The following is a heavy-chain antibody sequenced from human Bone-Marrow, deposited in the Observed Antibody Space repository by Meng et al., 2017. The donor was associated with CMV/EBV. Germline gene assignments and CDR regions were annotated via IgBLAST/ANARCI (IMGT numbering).Heavy chain of an antibody. D-gene: IGHD2-2*01. CDR2: MNPNSGNT. CDR1: GYTFTSYD. CDR3: ASTVVVPAATSYYYYYYGMDV. V-gene: IGHV1-8*03. Sequence: ASVKVSCKASGYTFTSYDINWVRQATGQGLEWMGWMNPNSGNTGYAQKFQGRVTITADKSTSTAYMELSSLRSEDTAVYYCASTVVVPAATSYYYYYYGMDVWGQGTTVTVSS. J-gene: IGHJ6*02.